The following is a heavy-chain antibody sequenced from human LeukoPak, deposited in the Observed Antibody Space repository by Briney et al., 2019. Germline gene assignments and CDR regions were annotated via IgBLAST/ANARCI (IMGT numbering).Heavy chain of an antibody. V-gene: IGHV1-8*01. CDR3: ARGGAMITFGGVISIGPDY. CDR2: MNPNSGNT. D-gene: IGHD3-16*01. Sequence: ASVKVSCKASGYTFTSYDINWVRQATGQGLEWMGWMNPNSGNTGYAQKFQGRVTMTRNTSISTAYMELSSLRSEDTAVYYCARGGAMITFGGVISIGPDYWGQGTLVTVSS. CDR1: GYTFTSYD. J-gene: IGHJ4*02.